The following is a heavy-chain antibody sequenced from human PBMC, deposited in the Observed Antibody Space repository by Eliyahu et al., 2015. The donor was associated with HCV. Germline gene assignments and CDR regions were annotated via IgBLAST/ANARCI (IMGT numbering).Heavy chain of an antibody. Sequence: GTAGDTYYPGSVKGRFTISRENAKNSLYLQMNSLRAGDTAVYYCARISGYSGALDIWGQGTMVTVSS. CDR2: GTAGDT. CDR3: ARISGYSGALDI. D-gene: IGHD4-23*01. J-gene: IGHJ3*02. V-gene: IGHV3-13*01.